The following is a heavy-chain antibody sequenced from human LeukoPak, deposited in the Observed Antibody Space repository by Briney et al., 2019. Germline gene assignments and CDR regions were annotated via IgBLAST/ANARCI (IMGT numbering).Heavy chain of an antibody. CDR2: ISSSSSYI. J-gene: IGHJ4*02. CDR1: GFTFSSYS. Sequence: PGRSLRLSCAASGFTFSSYSMNWVRQASGKGLEWVSSISSSSSYIYYADSVKGRFTISRDNAKNSLYLQMNSLRAEDTAVYYCARDFDYYDSSGPPAGLWGQGTLVTVSS. V-gene: IGHV3-21*01. D-gene: IGHD3-22*01. CDR3: ARDFDYYDSSGPPAGL.